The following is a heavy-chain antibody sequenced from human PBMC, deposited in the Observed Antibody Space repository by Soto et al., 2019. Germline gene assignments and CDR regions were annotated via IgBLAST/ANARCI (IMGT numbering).Heavy chain of an antibody. CDR3: ARDYDSSGYYHY. J-gene: IGHJ4*02. V-gene: IGHV4-59*01. D-gene: IGHD3-22*01. CDR2: IYYSGST. CDR1: GGSISSYY. Sequence: SETLSLTCTVSGGSISSYYWSWIRQPPGKGLEWIGYIYYSGSTNYNPSLKSRVTISVDTSKNQFSLKLSSVTAADTAVYYCARDYDSSGYYHYWGQGTLVTVSS.